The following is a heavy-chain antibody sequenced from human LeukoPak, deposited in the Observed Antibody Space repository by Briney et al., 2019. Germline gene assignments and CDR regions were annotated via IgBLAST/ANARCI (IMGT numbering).Heavy chain of an antibody. J-gene: IGHJ4*02. CDR2: IYYSGST. D-gene: IGHD4-17*01. CDR1: GGSISSHY. CDR3: ARAPSSIAAALYGDYSSYFDY. V-gene: IGHV4-59*11. Sequence: SETLSLTCTVSGGSISSHYWSWIRQPPGKGLEWIGYIYYSGSTNYNPSLKSRVTISVDTSKNQFSLKLSSVTAADTAVYYCARAPSSIAAALYGDYSSYFDYWGQGTLVTVSS.